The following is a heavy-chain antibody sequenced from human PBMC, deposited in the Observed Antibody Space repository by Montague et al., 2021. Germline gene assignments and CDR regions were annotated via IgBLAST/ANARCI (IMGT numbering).Heavy chain of an antibody. CDR1: GDSISSYEYD. CDR2: VYKRGDT. CDR3: AGDSPVVEPWIGEHKGAFDI. Sequence: SETLSLTCSVSGDSISSYEYDWTWIRQPAGRGLEWIGRVYKRGDTNTNPPLRSRLTLSVDTSKNHFSLTLTSVTAADTAVYFCAGDSPVVEPWIGEHKGAFDIWGQGTMVTVSS. J-gene: IGHJ3*02. V-gene: IGHV4-4*07. D-gene: IGHD3-10*01.